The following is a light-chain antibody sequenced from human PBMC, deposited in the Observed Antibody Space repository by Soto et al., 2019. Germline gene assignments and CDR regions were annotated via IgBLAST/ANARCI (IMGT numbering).Light chain of an antibody. V-gene: IGLV1-47*01. CDR2: RNN. CDR1: SSNIGSNY. J-gene: IGLJ2*01. Sequence: QSVLTQPPSASGTPGQRVTISCSGSSSNIGSNYVYWYQHLPGTAPKLLIYRNNQRPSGVPDRFSGPKSGTSASLAISGLRSEDEAVYYCAAWDASLNGVVFGGGTKLTVL. CDR3: AAWDASLNGVV.